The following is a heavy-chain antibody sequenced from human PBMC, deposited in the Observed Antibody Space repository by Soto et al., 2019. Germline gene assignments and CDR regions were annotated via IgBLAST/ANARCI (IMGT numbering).Heavy chain of an antibody. D-gene: IGHD3-10*01. Sequence: QVQLVQSGAEVKKPGSSVKVSCKASGGTFSSYAISWVRQAPGQGLEWMGGIIPIFGTANYAQKFQGRVTNTADEPTSTDYMGLSSLRAEDTAVYYCARSGITMAGGDITQPARPVDGMDVWGQGTTVTVSS. CDR3: ARSGITMAGGDITQPARPVDGMDV. CDR1: GGTFSSYA. V-gene: IGHV1-69*01. J-gene: IGHJ6*02. CDR2: IIPIFGTA.